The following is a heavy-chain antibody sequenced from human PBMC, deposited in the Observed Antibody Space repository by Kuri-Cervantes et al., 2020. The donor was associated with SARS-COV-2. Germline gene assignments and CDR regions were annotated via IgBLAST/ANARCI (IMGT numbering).Heavy chain of an antibody. V-gene: IGHV4-61*01. Sequence: GSLRLSCTVSGGSVSSGSYYWSWIRQPPGKGLEWIGYIYYSGSTNYNPSLKSRVTISVDTSKNQFSLKLSSVTAADTAVYYCARAVQNLDWYFDLWGRGTLVTVSS. CDR1: GGSVSSGSYY. J-gene: IGHJ2*01. D-gene: IGHD1-1*01. CDR2: IYYSGST. CDR3: ARAVQNLDWYFDL.